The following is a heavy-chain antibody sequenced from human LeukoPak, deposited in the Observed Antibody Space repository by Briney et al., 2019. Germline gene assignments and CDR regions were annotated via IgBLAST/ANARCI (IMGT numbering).Heavy chain of an antibody. V-gene: IGHV1-69*04. CDR1: GGTFSSYA. Sequence: SVNVSCKASGGTFSSYAISWVRQAPGQGLEWMGRIIPILGIANYAQKFQGRVTITADKSTSTAYMELSSLRSEDSAVYYCARCMVVVAALLGYAFDIWGQGTMVTVSS. J-gene: IGHJ3*02. D-gene: IGHD2-15*01. CDR3: ARCMVVVAALLGYAFDI. CDR2: IIPILGIA.